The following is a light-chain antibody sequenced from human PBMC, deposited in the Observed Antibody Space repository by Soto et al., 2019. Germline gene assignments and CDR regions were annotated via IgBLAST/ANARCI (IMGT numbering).Light chain of an antibody. Sequence: EIVLTQSPATLSLSPGEKVTLSCRASLSVSIYLAWYQHKPGQAPRLLIYDASNRATGIPARFSGSGSGTDFTLTISSLEPEDFALYYCQQRSIWPPLTFGGGTKVEIK. CDR1: LSVSIY. J-gene: IGKJ4*01. V-gene: IGKV3-11*01. CDR3: QQRSIWPPLT. CDR2: DAS.